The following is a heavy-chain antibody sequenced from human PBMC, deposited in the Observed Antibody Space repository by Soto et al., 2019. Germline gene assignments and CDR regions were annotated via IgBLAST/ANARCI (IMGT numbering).Heavy chain of an antibody. CDR3: ARANRITGILTETHP. V-gene: IGHV3-30-3*01. CDR2: VAHDGTSK. Sequence: GGSLGLSCAASGFSLSDHTMPWVRRAPGKGLEWVALVAHDGTSKYYAGSVKGRFTISSDKSSNTLFLQMDSLDTEDTAVYYCARANRITGILTETHPWCRG. D-gene: IGHD1-20*01. J-gene: IGHJ5*02. CDR1: GFSLSDHT.